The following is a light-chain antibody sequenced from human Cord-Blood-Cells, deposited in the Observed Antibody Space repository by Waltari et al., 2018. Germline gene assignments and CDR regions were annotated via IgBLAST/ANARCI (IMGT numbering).Light chain of an antibody. CDR2: DVS. V-gene: IGLV2-14*01. CDR1: SSDVGGYNY. J-gene: IGLJ2*01. Sequence: QSALTQPASASGSPGPSITISCTGTSSDVGGYNYVSWYQQHPGKPPKLMIYDVSNRPSGVSNRFSGSKSGNTASLTISGLQAEDEADYYCSSYTSSSTLVVFGGGTKLTVL. CDR3: SSYTSSSTLVV.